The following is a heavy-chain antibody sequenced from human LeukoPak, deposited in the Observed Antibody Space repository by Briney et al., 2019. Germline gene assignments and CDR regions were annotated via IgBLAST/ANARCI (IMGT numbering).Heavy chain of an antibody. Sequence: SETLSLTCTVSGGSVSSGSYYWSWIRQPPGKGLEWIGYIYYSGSTNYNPSLKSRVTISVDTSKNQFSLKLSSVTAADTAVYYCARGVGANKGNWFDPWGQGTLVTVSS. CDR2: IYYSGST. V-gene: IGHV4-61*01. D-gene: IGHD1-26*01. CDR1: GGSVSSGSYY. J-gene: IGHJ5*02. CDR3: ARGVGANKGNWFDP.